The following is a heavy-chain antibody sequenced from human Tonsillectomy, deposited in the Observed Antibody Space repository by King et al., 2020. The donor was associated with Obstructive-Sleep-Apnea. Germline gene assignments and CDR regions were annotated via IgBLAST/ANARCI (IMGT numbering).Heavy chain of an antibody. CDR2: IRSGGSIT. CDR1: GFSFSDYY. V-gene: IGHV3-11*01. CDR3: ARDGGFVSYGYFDN. Sequence: VQLVESGGGLVKPGGSLRLSCEASGFSFSDYYMGWIRQAPGKGLEWVSYIRSGGSITYYADSVKGRFTISRDNTKNSLYLQMNSLRAEDTAIYYCARDGGFVSYGYFDNWGQGTLVTVSS. D-gene: IGHD3-10*01. J-gene: IGHJ4*02.